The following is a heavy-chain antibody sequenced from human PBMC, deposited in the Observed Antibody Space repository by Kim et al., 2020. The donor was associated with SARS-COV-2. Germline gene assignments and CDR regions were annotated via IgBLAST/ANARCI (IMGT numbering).Heavy chain of an antibody. CDR3: VRGGGQYTYYYLDV. D-gene: IGHD3-16*01. V-gene: IGHV4-30-2*01. CDR2: IYPTGSA. J-gene: IGHJ6*03. Sequence: SETLSLTCTVSSGSISSAGYSWNWIRQPPGKGLEWVGYIYPTGSAWYNPSLNSRVTMSVDRSNNQFSLRLGSVTAADSAIYYCVRGGGQYTYYYLDVWG. CDR1: SGSISSAGYS.